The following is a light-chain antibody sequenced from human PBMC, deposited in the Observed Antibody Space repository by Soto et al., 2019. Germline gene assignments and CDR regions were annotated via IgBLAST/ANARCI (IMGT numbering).Light chain of an antibody. V-gene: IGLV2-14*03. J-gene: IGLJ3*02. CDR3: SSYTTINTVVL. CDR1: TSDIGAYNY. Sequence: QSALTQPASVSWSPGQSITFSCTGTTSDIGAYNYVSWYQHHPGKAPKLLIYDVTARPSGVSDRFSGSKSGTTASLTISGLQAEDEADYFCSSYTTINTVVLFGGGTKLTVL. CDR2: DVT.